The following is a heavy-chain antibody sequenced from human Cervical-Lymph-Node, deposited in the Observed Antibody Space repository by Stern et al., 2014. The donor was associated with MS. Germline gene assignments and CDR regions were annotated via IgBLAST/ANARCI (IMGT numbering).Heavy chain of an antibody. V-gene: IGHV1-46*01. Sequence: VQLVESGAEVKKPGASVKVSCKASGYTFTNYYMHWVRQAPGQGLEWMGMINPSGDITRNALKFQGRITMTRDTYTSTVYMELSSLRSADVAIYYCASGRLGYWGQGTLVTVSS. CDR2: INPSGDIT. CDR1: GYTFTNYY. J-gene: IGHJ4*02. CDR3: ASGRLGY.